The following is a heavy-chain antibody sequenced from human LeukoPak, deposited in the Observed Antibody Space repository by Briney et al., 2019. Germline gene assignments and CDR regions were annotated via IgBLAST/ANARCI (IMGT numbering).Heavy chain of an antibody. CDR1: GYTFTGYY. CDR3: ARDQTDGTFDY. Sequence: ASVKVSCKASGYTFTGYYMHWVRQAPGQGLEWMGWINPNSGSTNYAQKFQGRVTMTRDTSISTAYMELSRLRSDDTAVYYCARDQTDGTFDYWGQGTLVTVSS. J-gene: IGHJ4*02. V-gene: IGHV1-2*02. CDR2: INPNSGST. D-gene: IGHD1-1*01.